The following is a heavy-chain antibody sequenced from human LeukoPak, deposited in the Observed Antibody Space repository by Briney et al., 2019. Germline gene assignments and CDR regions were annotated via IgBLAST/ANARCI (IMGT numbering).Heavy chain of an antibody. J-gene: IGHJ4*02. CDR1: GYSISSGYY. V-gene: IGHV4-38-2*02. CDR2: IYHSGRT. CDR3: ARDSSGSYYFDY. Sequence: PSETLSLTCTVSGYSISSGYYWGWIRQPPGKGLEWIGSIYHSGRTYYNPSLKSRVTISVDTSKNQFSLKLSSVTAADTAVYYCARDSSGSYYFDYWGQGTLVTVSS. D-gene: IGHD1-26*01.